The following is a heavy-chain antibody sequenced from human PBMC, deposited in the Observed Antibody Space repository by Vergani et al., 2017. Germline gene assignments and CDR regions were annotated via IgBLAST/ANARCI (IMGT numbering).Heavy chain of an antibody. CDR2: IIPILGIA. V-gene: IGHV1-69*04. J-gene: IGHJ4*02. Sequence: QVQLVQSGAEVMKPGASVKVSCKASGGTFSSYAISWVRQAPGQGLEWMGRIIPILGIANYSQKFQGRVTITADKSTSTAYMELSSLRSEDTAVYYCATSEGYSYGPNVDYWGQGTLVTVSS. CDR3: ATSEGYSYGPNVDY. D-gene: IGHD5-18*01. CDR1: GGTFSSYA.